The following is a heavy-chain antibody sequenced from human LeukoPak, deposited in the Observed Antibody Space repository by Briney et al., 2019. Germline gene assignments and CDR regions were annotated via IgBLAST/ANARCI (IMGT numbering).Heavy chain of an antibody. CDR1: GYTFTGYY. D-gene: IGHD6-13*01. Sequence: GASVKVSCKASGYTFTGYYMHWVRQAPGQGLEWMGWINPNSGGTNYAQKFQGRVTMTRDTSISTAYMELSRLRSDDTAVYDCARALYSSCWYARTFHPEHFDYWGQGTLVTVSS. CDR3: ARALYSSCWYARTFHPEHFDY. CDR2: INPNSGGT. J-gene: IGHJ4*02. V-gene: IGHV1-2*02.